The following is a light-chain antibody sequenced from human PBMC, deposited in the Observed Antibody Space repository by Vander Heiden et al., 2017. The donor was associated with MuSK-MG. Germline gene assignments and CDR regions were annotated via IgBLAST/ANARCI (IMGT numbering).Light chain of an antibody. Sequence: HSDLTPSASVSGSPVLSIAFSCTGTSSDVGYYNYVSWYQQHPGKVPKLMIYDVSNRPSGVSNRFSGSKSGNTTSLTISGLQAEDEADYYCSSYTNSNSWVFGGGTKLTVL. CDR3: SSYTNSNSWV. V-gene: IGLV2-14*03. CDR1: SSDVGYYNY. J-gene: IGLJ3*02. CDR2: DVS.